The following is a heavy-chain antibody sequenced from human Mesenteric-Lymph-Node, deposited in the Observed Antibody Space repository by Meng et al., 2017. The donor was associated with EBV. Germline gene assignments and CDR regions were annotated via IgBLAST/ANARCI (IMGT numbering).Heavy chain of an antibody. CDR2: IYHSGIT. V-gene: IGHV4-4*02. CDR1: GGSISSSNW. Sequence: QVQPQEAGPGLVNPSRTLSRTCAVSGGSISSSNWWSWVRQPPGKGLEWIGEIYHSGITNYNPSLSSRVTMSVDKSKNQFSLNLISLTAADTAVYYCASAQCSGGGCPGGSWGQGTLVTVSS. D-gene: IGHD2-15*01. J-gene: IGHJ5*02. CDR3: ASAQCSGGGCPGGS.